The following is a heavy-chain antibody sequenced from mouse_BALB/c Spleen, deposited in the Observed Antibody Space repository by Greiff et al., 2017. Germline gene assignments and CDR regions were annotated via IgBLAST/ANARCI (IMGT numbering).Heavy chain of an antibody. J-gene: IGHJ2*01. D-gene: IGHD3-1*01. Sequence: EVMLVESGGDLVKPGGSLKLSGAASGFTFSSYGMSWVSQTPDKRREWVATISSGGSYTNYPDSVKGRFTISGDNAKNTLYLQMSSLKSEDTAMYYCARQGSGYALDYWGQGTTLTVSS. CDR1: GFTFSSYG. CDR3: ARQGSGYALDY. CDR2: ISSGGSYT. V-gene: IGHV5-6*01.